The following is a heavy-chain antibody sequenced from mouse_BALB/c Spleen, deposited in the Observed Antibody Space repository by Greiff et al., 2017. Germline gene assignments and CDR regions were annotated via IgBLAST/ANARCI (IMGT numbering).Heavy chain of an antibody. V-gene: IGHV1-54*01. J-gene: IGHJ1*01. D-gene: IGHD1-1*01. Sequence: VQLQQSGAELVRPGTSVKVSCKASGYAFTNYLIEWVKQRPGQGLEWIGVINPGSGGTNYNEKFKGKATLTADKSSSTAYMQLSSLTSDDSAVYFCARGGYGSSYWYFDVWGAGTTVTVSS. CDR1: GYAFTNYL. CDR2: INPGSGGT. CDR3: ARGGYGSSYWYFDV.